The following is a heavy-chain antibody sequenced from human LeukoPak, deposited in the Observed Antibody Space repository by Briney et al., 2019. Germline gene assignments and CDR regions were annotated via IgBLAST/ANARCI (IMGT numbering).Heavy chain of an antibody. CDR1: GGSISSYY. J-gene: IGHJ2*01. CDR3: ARVDSSGYYHWYFDL. CDR2: IYYSGST. V-gene: IGHV4-59*01. D-gene: IGHD3-22*01. Sequence: SETLSLTCTVSGGSISSYYWSWIRQPPGKGLEWIGYIYYSGSTNYNPSLKSRVTISVDTSKNQFSLKLSSVTAADTAVYYCARVDSSGYYHWYFDLWGRGTLVTVSS.